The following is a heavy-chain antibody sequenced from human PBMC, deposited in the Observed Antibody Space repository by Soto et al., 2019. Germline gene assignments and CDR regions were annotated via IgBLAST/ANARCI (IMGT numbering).Heavy chain of an antibody. D-gene: IGHD3-10*01. CDR2: ISGSGGST. CDR1: GFTFSSYA. V-gene: IGHV3-23*01. CDR3: AKSPRGYYGSGSDFANWFDP. J-gene: IGHJ5*02. Sequence: EVQLLESGGGLVQPGGSLRLSCAASGFTFSSYAMSWVRQAPGKGLEWVSAISGSGGSTYYADSVKGRFTISRDNSKNTLYLQMNSLSAEDTAVYYWAKSPRGYYGSGSDFANWFDPWGQGTLVTVSS.